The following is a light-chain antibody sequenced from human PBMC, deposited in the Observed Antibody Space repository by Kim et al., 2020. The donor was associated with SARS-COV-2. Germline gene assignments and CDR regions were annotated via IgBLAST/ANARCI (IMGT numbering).Light chain of an antibody. Sequence: IILTQSPGTLSLSPGDRATLSCRASQRVDHRLLAWCQQKPGQAPRLLIYGASARAAGIPDRFSGSGSERDFTLTISRVEPDDFAVYYCLQYGASPYTFGQGTKVDIK. CDR3: LQYGASPYT. V-gene: IGKV3-20*01. J-gene: IGKJ2*01. CDR2: GAS. CDR1: QRVDHRL.